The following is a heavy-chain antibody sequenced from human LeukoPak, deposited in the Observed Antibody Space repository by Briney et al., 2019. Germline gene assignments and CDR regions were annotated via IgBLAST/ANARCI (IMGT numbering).Heavy chain of an antibody. Sequence: QSGGSLRLSCAASGFTFSSYAMSWVRQAPGKGLEWVSAISGSGGSTYYADSVKGRFTISRDNSKNTLYLQMNGLRAEDTAVYYCAKPYSSGPGAFDIWGQGTMVTVSS. D-gene: IGHD6-19*01. CDR1: GFTFSSYA. CDR3: AKPYSSGPGAFDI. CDR2: ISGSGGST. J-gene: IGHJ3*02. V-gene: IGHV3-23*01.